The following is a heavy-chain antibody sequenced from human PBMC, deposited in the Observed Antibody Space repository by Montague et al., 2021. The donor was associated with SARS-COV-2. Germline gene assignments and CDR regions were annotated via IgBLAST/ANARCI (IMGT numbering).Heavy chain of an antibody. CDR3: ARFYYDILTGYYGMDV. V-gene: IGHV4-4*02. CDR2: IYHSGST. D-gene: IGHD3-9*01. J-gene: IGHJ6*02. Sequence: SETLSLTCAVSGGSISSSNWWSWVRQPSGKGLEWIGEIYHSGSTNYNPSLKSRVTISVDKSKNQFSLKLSSVTAADTAVYYCARFYYDILTGYYGMDVWGQGTTVTVSS. CDR1: GGSISSSNW.